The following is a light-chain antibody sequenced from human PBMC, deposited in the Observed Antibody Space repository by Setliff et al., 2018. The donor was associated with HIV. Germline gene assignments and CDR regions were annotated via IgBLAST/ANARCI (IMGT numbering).Light chain of an antibody. V-gene: IGLV2-14*01. Sequence: QSALAQPASVSASPGQSITISCTGTTSDISHYNFVSWYQQHPDSAPKLLIYEVFNRPSGVSRRFSGSKSGNTASLTISGLQAEDEAAYYCSSYTGSSTLEVFGTGTKVTVL. CDR3: SSYTGSSTLEV. CDR2: EVF. CDR1: TSDISHYNF. J-gene: IGLJ1*01.